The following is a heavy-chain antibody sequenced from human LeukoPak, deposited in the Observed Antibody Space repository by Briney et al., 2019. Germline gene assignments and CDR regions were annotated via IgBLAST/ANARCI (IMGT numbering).Heavy chain of an antibody. D-gene: IGHD3-22*01. Sequence: QPGGSLRLPCAASGFTFSSYSMNWVRQAPGKGLEWVSYISSSSSTIYYADSVKGRFTISRDNAKNSLYLQMNSLRAEDTAVYYCARDFGYYYDSSGYFYYWGQGTLVTVSS. CDR3: ARDFGYYYDSSGYFYY. CDR2: ISSSSSTI. CDR1: GFTFSSYS. J-gene: IGHJ4*02. V-gene: IGHV3-48*04.